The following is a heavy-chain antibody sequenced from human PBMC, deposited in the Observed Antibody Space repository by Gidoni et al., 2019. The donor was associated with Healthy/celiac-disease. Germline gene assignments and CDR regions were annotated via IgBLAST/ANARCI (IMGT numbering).Heavy chain of an antibody. CDR1: RFTFDDCT. CDR3: AKAADHFDY. CDR2: ISWDGGST. J-gene: IGHJ4*02. Sequence: EVQLVESVGVLVSPGGPLRLPCAAPRFTFDDCTMHWVRQAPGKGLEWVSLISWDGGSTYYADSVKGRFTITRDNSKNSLYLQMNSLRTEDTALYYCAKAADHFDYWGQGTLVTVSS. V-gene: IGHV3-43*01.